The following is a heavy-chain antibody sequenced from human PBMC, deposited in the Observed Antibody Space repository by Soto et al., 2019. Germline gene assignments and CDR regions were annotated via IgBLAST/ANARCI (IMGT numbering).Heavy chain of an antibody. V-gene: IGHV4-31*03. CDR2: IYYSGST. J-gene: IGHJ6*02. CDR3: ARITDFYGMDV. CDR1: GGSISSGGYY. Sequence: SETLSLTCTVSGGSISSGGYYWSWIRQHPGKGLEWIGYIYYSGSTYYNPSLKSRVTISVDTSKNQFSLKLSSVTAADTAVYYCARITDFYGMDVWGQGTTVTVSS. D-gene: IGHD3-16*01.